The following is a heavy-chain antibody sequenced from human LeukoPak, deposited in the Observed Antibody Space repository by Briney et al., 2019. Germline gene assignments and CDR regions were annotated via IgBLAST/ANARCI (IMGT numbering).Heavy chain of an antibody. CDR2: INHSGST. D-gene: IGHD3-16*01. V-gene: IGHV4-34*01. CDR1: GFTFSSYW. Sequence: GSLRLSCAASGFTFSSYWMHWVRQAPGKGLEWIGEINHSGSTNYNPSLKSRVTISVDTSKNQFSLKLSSVTAADTAVYYCARGQGRIMITFGGAYFDYWGQGTLVTVSS. J-gene: IGHJ4*02. CDR3: ARGQGRIMITFGGAYFDY.